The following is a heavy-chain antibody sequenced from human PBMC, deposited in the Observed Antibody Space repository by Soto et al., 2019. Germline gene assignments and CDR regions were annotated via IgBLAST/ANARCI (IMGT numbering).Heavy chain of an antibody. V-gene: IGHV4-31*03. CDR2: IYYSGST. D-gene: IGHD1-1*01. CDR3: VGMASSGTLNWFDP. J-gene: IGHJ5*02. CDR1: GGSISSGGYY. Sequence: PSETLSLTCTVSGGSISSGGYYWSWIRQHPGKGLEWIGYIYYSGSTYYNPSLKSRVTISVDTSKNQFSLKLSSVTAADTAVYYCVGMASSGTLNWFDPWGQGTLVTVSS.